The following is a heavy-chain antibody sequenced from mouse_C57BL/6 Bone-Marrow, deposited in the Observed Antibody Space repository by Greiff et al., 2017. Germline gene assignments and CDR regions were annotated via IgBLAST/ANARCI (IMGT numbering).Heavy chain of an antibody. D-gene: IGHD2-4*01. CDR1: GFTFSSYG. V-gene: IGHV5-6*01. Sequence: EVKLVESGGDLVKPGGSLKLSCAASGFTFSSYGMSWVRQTPDKRLEWVATLSSGGSYTSYPDSVKGRFTISRDNAKNTLYLQMSSLKSDDTAMYYCARHEGLRRVAYWGQGTLVTVSA. CDR3: ARHEGLRRVAY. J-gene: IGHJ3*01. CDR2: LSSGGSYT.